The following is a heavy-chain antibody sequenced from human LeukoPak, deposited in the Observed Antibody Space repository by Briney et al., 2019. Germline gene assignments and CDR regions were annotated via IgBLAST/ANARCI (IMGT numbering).Heavy chain of an antibody. V-gene: IGHV1-2*02. J-gene: IGHJ6*03. CDR1: GYTFTGYY. Sequence: ASVKVSCKASGYTFTGYYMHWVRQAPGQGLEWMGWINPNSGGTNYARKFQGRVTMTRDTSISTAYMELSRLRSDDTAVYYCARVDTADYYYYMDVWGKGTTVTVSS. CDR3: ARVDTADYYYYMDV. D-gene: IGHD5-18*01. CDR2: INPNSGGT.